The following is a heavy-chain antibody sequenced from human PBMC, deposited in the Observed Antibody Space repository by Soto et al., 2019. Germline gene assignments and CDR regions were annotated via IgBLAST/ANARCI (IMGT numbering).Heavy chain of an antibody. J-gene: IGHJ4*02. CDR3: ERAPYSSGLWGFDY. D-gene: IGHD6-19*01. Sequence: EVQLVESGGGLVQPGGSLRLSCAASGLTFSSYWMHWVRQAPGKGLVWVSRISTDGSVTTYADSVKGRFTISRDNAKNTLYLQMNSLRTEDTAVYYCERAPYSSGLWGFDYWGQGTLVTVSS. CDR2: ISTDGSVT. CDR1: GLTFSSYW. V-gene: IGHV3-74*01.